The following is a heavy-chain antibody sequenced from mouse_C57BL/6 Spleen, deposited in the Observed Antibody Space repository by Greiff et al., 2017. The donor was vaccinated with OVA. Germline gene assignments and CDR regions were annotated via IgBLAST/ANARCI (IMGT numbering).Heavy chain of an antibody. D-gene: IGHD1-1*01. J-gene: IGHJ4*01. CDR2: IDPANGNT. Sequence: VQLQQSVAELVRPGASVKLSCTASGFNIKNTYMHWVKQRPEQGLEWIGRIDPANGNTKYAPKFQGKATITADTSSNTAYLQLSSLTSEDTAIYYCARSRITTVVATDAMDYWGQGTSVTVSS. CDR3: ARSRITTVVATDAMDY. V-gene: IGHV14-3*01. CDR1: GFNIKNTY.